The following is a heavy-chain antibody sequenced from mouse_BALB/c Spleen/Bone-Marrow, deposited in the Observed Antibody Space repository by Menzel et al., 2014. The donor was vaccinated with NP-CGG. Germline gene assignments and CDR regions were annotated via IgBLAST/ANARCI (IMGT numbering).Heavy chain of an antibody. J-gene: IGHJ4*01. CDR1: GYTFTDNW. CDR2: IDTSDSYT. D-gene: IGHD2-4*01. CDR3: ARGGHDFSLDY. V-gene: IGHV1-69*01. Sequence: VKLQESGAELGMPGASVKMPCKASGYTFTDNWIYWVKQRPGQGLEWIGAIDTSDSYTNYNQKFMGKASLTVDASSSTAYMQVSSLTSDDSAVYYCARGGHDFSLDYWGQGTSVTVSS.